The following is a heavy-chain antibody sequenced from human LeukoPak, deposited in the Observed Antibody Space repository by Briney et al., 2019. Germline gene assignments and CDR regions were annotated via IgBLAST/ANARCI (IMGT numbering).Heavy chain of an antibody. CDR3: ARERSGLLWFGDGYYYAMDV. D-gene: IGHD3-10*01. J-gene: IGHJ6*02. Sequence: GASVKVSCKASGYTFTGYYMHWVRQARGQGLEWMGWINPNSGGTNYAQKFQGRVTMTRDTSISTAYMELSRLRSDDTAVYYCARERSGLLWFGDGYYYAMDVWGQGTTVTVSS. CDR1: GYTFTGYY. V-gene: IGHV1-2*02. CDR2: INPNSGGT.